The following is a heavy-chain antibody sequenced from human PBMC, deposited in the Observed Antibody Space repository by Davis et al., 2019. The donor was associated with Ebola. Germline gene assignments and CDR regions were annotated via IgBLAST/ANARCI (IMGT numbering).Heavy chain of an antibody. D-gene: IGHD2-15*01. Sequence: SETLSLTCAVSGDSIISSKWWSWLRQTPGKGLEWIGEFYHTGPTNYNPSLKSRVNMSVDGSNKQFSLKLTSLTAADTAIYYCARMGGDWFDPWGQGTLVTVSS. CDR1: GDSIISSKW. V-gene: IGHV4-4*02. J-gene: IGHJ5*02. CDR3: ARMGGDWFDP. CDR2: FYHTGPT.